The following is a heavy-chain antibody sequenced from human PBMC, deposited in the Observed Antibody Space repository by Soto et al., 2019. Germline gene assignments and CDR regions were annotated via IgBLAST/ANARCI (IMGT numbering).Heavy chain of an antibody. CDR3: AREWRGYRYGDYYYYGMDV. Sequence: ASVKVSCKASGYTFTRYGISWVRQAPGQGLEWMGWISAYNGNTNYAQKLQGRVTMTTDTSTSTAYMELRSLRSDDTAVYYCAREWRGYRYGDYYYYGMDVWGQGTTVTVSS. V-gene: IGHV1-18*01. J-gene: IGHJ6*02. CDR1: GYTFTRYG. D-gene: IGHD5-18*01. CDR2: ISAYNGNT.